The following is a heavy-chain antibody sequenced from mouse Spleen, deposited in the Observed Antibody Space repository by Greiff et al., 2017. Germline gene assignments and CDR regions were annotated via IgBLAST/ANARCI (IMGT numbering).Heavy chain of an antibody. V-gene: IGHV1-59*01. D-gene: IGHD5-1*01. Sequence: QVQLQQSGAELVRPGTSVKLSCKASGYTFTSYWMHWVKQRPGPGLEWIGVIDPSDSYTNYNQKFKGKATLTVDTSSSTAYMQLSSLTSEDSAVYYCAREYDYWGQGTTLTVSS. CDR1: GYTFTSYW. CDR3: AREYDY. J-gene: IGHJ2*01. CDR2: IDPSDSYT.